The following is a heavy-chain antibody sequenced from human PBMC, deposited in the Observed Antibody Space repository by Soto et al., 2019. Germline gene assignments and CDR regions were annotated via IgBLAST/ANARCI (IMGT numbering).Heavy chain of an antibody. CDR3: ASMTTVATAAFDL. J-gene: IGHJ3*01. CDR1: GLSFGTSGVG. Sequence: QITLKESGPTQVKPTQTLTLTCTASGLSFGTSGVGVGWIRQPPGEALEWLALIYWNDDKRYSPSLKSSLTITKDTSKNQVVLTMTNVDPVDTATYYCASMTTVATAAFDLWGQGTMVTVSS. D-gene: IGHD4-17*01. CDR2: IYWNDDK. V-gene: IGHV2-5*01.